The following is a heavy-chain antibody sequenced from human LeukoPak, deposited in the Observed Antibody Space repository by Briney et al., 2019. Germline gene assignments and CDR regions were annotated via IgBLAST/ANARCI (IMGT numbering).Heavy chain of an antibody. D-gene: IGHD3-9*01. Sequence: PSETLSLTCSVSGGSVSSDSSYWTWIRQHPGEGLEWIGYIFHRGNTYYNPSPKSRLTISVDTSKYQFSLRMTSVTAADTAVYYCARAVGYDDVTGYYRGWYFDLWGRGTLVTVSS. CDR3: ARAVGYDDVTGYYRGWYFDL. CDR1: GGSVSSDSSY. J-gene: IGHJ2*01. V-gene: IGHV4-31*03. CDR2: IFHRGNT.